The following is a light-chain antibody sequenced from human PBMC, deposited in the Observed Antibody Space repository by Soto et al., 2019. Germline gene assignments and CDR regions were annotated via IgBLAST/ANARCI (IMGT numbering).Light chain of an antibody. J-gene: IGKJ5*01. Sequence: EIVLTQSPGTLSLSPGESTTLSFRASQSVGSSYLAWYQHKPGQAPRLLIYGATSRATGIPARFSGSGSGTDFTLTINSLEPDDFAVYYCQQRDSWPITFGQGTRLEI. CDR1: QSVGSSY. CDR3: QQRDSWPIT. V-gene: IGKV3D-20*02. CDR2: GAT.